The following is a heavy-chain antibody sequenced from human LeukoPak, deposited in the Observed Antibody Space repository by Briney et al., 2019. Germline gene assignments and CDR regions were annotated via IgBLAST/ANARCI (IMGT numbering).Heavy chain of an antibody. CDR3: AKDLGLYYDFWSGYLPFGYLDY. CDR1: GFTFSSYA. D-gene: IGHD3-3*01. J-gene: IGHJ4*02. Sequence: GGSLRLSCAASGFTFSSYAMSWVRQAPGKGLEWVSAISGSGGSTYYADSVKGRFTISRDNSKNTLYLQMNSLRAEDTAVYYCAKDLGLYYDFWSGYLPFGYLDYWGQGTLVTVSS. V-gene: IGHV3-23*01. CDR2: ISGSGGST.